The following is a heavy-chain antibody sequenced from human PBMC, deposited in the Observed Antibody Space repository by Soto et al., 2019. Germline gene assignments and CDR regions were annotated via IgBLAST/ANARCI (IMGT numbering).Heavy chain of an antibody. CDR3: AREGPIFVVNAFDI. CDR1: GGSISSGGYS. J-gene: IGHJ3*02. V-gene: IGHV4-30-2*01. CDR2: ISQSGST. Sequence: QLQLQESGSRLVKPSQTLSLTCAVSGGSISSGGYSWSWIRQPPGKGLEWIGYISQSGSTYYNPSLKSRVPISADGSKNQFSLKVTSVTAADTAVYYCAREGPIFVVNAFDIWGQGTMVTVSS. D-gene: IGHD3-3*01.